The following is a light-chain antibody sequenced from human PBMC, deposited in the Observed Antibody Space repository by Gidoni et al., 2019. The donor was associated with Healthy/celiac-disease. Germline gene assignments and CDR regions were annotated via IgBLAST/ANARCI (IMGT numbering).Light chain of an antibody. Sequence: QSALTQPASVSGSPGQSITISCTGTSSDVGGYNYVSWYPQPPGKAPKLLIDEVSNRPSGVSNRFSGSKSGNTASLTISGLQAEDEADYYCSSYTSSSTLEVVFGGGTKLTVL. V-gene: IGLV2-14*01. CDR2: EVS. CDR3: SSYTSSSTLEVV. CDR1: SSDVGGYNY. J-gene: IGLJ2*01.